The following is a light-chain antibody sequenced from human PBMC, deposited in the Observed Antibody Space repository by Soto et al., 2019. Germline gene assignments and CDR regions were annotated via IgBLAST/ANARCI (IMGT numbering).Light chain of an antibody. CDR2: GAS. CDR3: QQYGSSPRT. Sequence: IVLTQLPGTLSLSPGERAILSCRASQSVSSSYLAWYRQKPGQAPSLLIYGASSRATGIPDRFSGSGSGTDFTLTISRLEPEDFAVYYCQQYGSSPRTFGQGTKVDIK. V-gene: IGKV3-20*01. CDR1: QSVSSSY. J-gene: IGKJ1*01.